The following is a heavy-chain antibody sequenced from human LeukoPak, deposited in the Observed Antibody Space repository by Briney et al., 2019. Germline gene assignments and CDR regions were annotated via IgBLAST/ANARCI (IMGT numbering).Heavy chain of an antibody. D-gene: IGHD2-2*01. CDR1: GGTFSSYA. Sequence: SVKVSCKASGGTFSSYAISWVRQAPGQGLEWMGGIIPIFGTANYAQKFQGRVTITTDESTSTAYMELSSLRSEDTAVYYCTTDPTPSIVVPADFDYWGQGTLVTVSS. CDR3: TTDPTPSIVVPADFDY. J-gene: IGHJ4*02. V-gene: IGHV1-69*05. CDR2: IIPIFGTA.